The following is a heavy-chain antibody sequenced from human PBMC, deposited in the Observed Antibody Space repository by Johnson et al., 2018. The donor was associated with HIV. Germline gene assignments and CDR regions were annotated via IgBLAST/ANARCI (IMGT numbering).Heavy chain of an antibody. V-gene: IGHV3-11*01. Sequence: VQLVESGGGVVRPGGSLRLSCGASGFIFSDYYMSWIRQAPGKGLEWVSHISSSGSTIYYADSVKGRFTISRDNAKNSLYLQMNSLKTEDTAVYYCARDRAGNAFDIWGQGTMVTVSS. J-gene: IGHJ3*02. CDR3: ARDRAGNAFDI. CDR2: ISSSGSTI. CDR1: GFIFSDYY.